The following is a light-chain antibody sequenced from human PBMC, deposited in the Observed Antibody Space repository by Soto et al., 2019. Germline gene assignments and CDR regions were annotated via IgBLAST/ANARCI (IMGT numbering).Light chain of an antibody. Sequence: QSVLTQPPSASGTPGQRVTISCSGRNSNIGTNYVYWYQQLPGTAPKLLIYSNNQRPSGVPDRFSGSKSGTSASLAISGLRSEDDADYYCAAWSDSLSGYLFGTGTKLTVL. CDR3: AAWSDSLSGYL. CDR2: SNN. J-gene: IGLJ1*01. V-gene: IGLV1-47*02. CDR1: NSNIGTNY.